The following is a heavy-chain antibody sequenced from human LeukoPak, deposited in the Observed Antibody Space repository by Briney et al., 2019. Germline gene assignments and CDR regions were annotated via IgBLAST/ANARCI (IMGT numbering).Heavy chain of an antibody. V-gene: IGHV3-66*01. J-gene: IGHJ4*02. Sequence: SGGSLRLSCAASGFTVSSTYMSWVRQAPGKRLEWVSLIYTGGNTYYADSVKGRFTLSRDNSKNTVYLQMNSLRVEDTAMYYCATISDLLFYFDSWGQGTLVTVSS. CDR1: GFTVSSTY. CDR3: ATISDLLFYFDS. CDR2: IYTGGNT.